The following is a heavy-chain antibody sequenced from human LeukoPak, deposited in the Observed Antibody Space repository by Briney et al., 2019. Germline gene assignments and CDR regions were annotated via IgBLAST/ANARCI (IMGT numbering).Heavy chain of an antibody. D-gene: IGHD1-7*01. J-gene: IGHJ6*03. Sequence: SQTLSLTCAISGDIVSSNSAAWHWIRQSPARGLEWLGRTYYRSNLYNDYAVSVKSRITINPDTSENQFSLQLNSVTPEDTAVYYCARAKLGLRDYHYYYMDVWGKGTTVTVSS. CDR1: GDIVSSNSAA. CDR2: TYYRSNLYN. V-gene: IGHV6-1*01. CDR3: ARAKLGLRDYHYYYMDV.